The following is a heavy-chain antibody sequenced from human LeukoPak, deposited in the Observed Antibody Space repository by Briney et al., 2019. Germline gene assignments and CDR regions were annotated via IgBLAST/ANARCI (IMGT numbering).Heavy chain of an antibody. CDR1: GYTVITDD. J-gene: IGHJ4*02. D-gene: IGHD2-21*02. Sequence: ASVTFSCKASGYTVITDDIQCMRQGPGQGLEWMGIISPSGGSTTYAQRFQGRVTMTGDTSTSTVYMELSSLRSEDTAVYYCARSRLLLDYWGQGTLVTVSS. CDR2: ISPSGGST. CDR3: ARSRLLLDY. V-gene: IGHV1-46*01.